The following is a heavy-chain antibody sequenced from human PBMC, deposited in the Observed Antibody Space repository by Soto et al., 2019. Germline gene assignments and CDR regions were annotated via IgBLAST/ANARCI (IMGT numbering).Heavy chain of an antibody. V-gene: IGHV4-4*02. CDR1: GGSISSSNW. J-gene: IGHJ5*02. CDR3: ARDLGYCISTSCFRWFDP. D-gene: IGHD2-2*01. Sequence: QVQLQESGPGLVKPSGTLSLTCAVSGGSISSSNWWSWVRQPPGKGLEWIGEIYHSGSTNYNPSLRMGVTVSLDKSKNQFSLKLSSVTAADTAVYYCARDLGYCISTSCFRWFDPWGQGTLVTVSS. CDR2: IYHSGST.